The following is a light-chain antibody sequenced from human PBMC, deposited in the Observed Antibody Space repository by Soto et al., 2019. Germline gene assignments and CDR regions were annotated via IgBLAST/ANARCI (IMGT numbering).Light chain of an antibody. CDR3: QQYNNWPPYT. CDR1: QSVSSN. Sequence: EIVKTQSPATLSVSPGVRATLSCRASQSVSSNLAWYQQKPGQAPRLLIYGASTRATGIPARFSGSGSGTEFTLTISSLQSEDFAVYYCQQYNNWPPYTFGQGTKLEIK. CDR2: GAS. V-gene: IGKV3-15*01. J-gene: IGKJ2*01.